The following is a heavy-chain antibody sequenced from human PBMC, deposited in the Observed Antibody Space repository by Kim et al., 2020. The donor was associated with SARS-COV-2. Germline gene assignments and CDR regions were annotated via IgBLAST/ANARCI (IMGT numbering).Heavy chain of an antibody. J-gene: IGHJ5*02. V-gene: IGHV1-69*04. CDR2: IIPILGIA. CDR1: GGTFSSYA. Sequence: SVKVSCKASGGTFSSYAISWVRQAPGQGLEWMGRIIPILGIANYAQKFQGRVTITADKSTSTAYMELSSLRSEDTAVYYCARGRDMITFGGVIAYNWFDPWGQGTLVTVSS. CDR3: ARGRDMITFGGVIAYNWFDP. D-gene: IGHD3-16*02.